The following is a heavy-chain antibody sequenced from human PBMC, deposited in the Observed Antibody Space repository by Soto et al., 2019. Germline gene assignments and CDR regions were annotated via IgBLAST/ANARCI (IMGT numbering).Heavy chain of an antibody. CDR2: IWFDGSNK. CDR1: GLTFSSYG. Sequence: QVQLVESGGGVVQPGRSLRLSCAASGLTFSSYGMHWVRQAPGKGLEWVAFIWFDGSNKYYADSVKGRFTISGDNSKNTLYRQMNSLRAEDTAVYYCVRDMGGNTFFGYWGQGTLVIVSS. D-gene: IGHD2-15*01. CDR3: VRDMGGNTFFGY. J-gene: IGHJ4*02. V-gene: IGHV3-33*01.